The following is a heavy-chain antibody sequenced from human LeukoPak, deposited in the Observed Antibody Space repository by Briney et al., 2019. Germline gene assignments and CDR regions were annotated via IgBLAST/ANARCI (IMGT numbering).Heavy chain of an antibody. D-gene: IGHD3-10*01. V-gene: IGHV3-23*01. CDR3: AEVTMVRGYYFDY. CDR1: GFTFSSYA. Sequence: GGSLRLSCAASGFTFSSYAMRWVRQAPGKGLEWVSAISGSGGSTYYADSVKGRFTISRDNSKNTLYLQMNSLRAEDTAVYYCAEVTMVRGYYFDYWGQGTLVTVSS. J-gene: IGHJ4*02. CDR2: ISGSGGST.